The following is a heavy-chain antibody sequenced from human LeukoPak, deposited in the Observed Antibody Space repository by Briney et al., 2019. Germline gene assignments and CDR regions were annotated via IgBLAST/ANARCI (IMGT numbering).Heavy chain of an antibody. CDR2: VIGSGGRT. J-gene: IGHJ3*02. D-gene: IGHD6-13*01. CDR1: GFTFSSYS. V-gene: IGHV3-23*01. Sequence: GGSLTLSCAASGFTFSSYSMSWVRQAPGKGREWVSAVIGSGGRTYYADSVKGRFTISRDNSKNTLYLQMNSLRAEDTAVYYCANPLVSDAFDIWGQGTMVTVSS. CDR3: ANPLVSDAFDI.